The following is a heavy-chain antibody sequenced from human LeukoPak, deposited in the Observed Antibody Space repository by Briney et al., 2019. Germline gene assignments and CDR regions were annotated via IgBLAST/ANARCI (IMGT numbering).Heavy chain of an antibody. Sequence: GGSLRLSCAASGFTFSDYYMSWIRQAPGKGLGWVSYISSSVTSVWYADSVKGRFTISRDNAKNSLYLQVNSLRAEDTAVYYCARRGYSTYGMDVWGQGTTVTVSS. CDR1: GFTFSDYY. CDR2: ISSSVTSV. D-gene: IGHD5-18*01. CDR3: ARRGYSTYGMDV. V-gene: IGHV3-11*01. J-gene: IGHJ6*02.